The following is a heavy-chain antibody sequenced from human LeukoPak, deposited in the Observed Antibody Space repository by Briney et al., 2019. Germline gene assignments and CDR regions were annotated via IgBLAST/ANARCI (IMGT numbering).Heavy chain of an antibody. CDR1: GFTFSSYE. D-gene: IGHD6-13*01. Sequence: GGSLRLSCAASGFTFSSYEMNWVRQAPGKGLEWVSYISSSGSTIYYADSVKGRLTISRDNAKNSLYLQMNSLRAEDTAVYYCASLAAAGNDYWGQGTLVTVSS. V-gene: IGHV3-48*03. J-gene: IGHJ4*02. CDR3: ASLAAAGNDY. CDR2: ISSSGSTI.